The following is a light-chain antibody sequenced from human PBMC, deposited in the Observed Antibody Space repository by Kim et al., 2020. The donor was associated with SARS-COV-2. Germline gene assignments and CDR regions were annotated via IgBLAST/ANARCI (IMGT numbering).Light chain of an antibody. CDR3: QQYNKWPPIT. V-gene: IGKV3-15*01. Sequence: EIVMTQSPATLSVSPGERATLSCRASQSVRSNLAWYQQKPGQAPRLLIYGASTRASGIPDRFSGSGSGTEFTLIISSLQSEDFAVYYCQQYNKWPPITFGQGTRLEIK. CDR1: QSVRSN. J-gene: IGKJ5*01. CDR2: GAS.